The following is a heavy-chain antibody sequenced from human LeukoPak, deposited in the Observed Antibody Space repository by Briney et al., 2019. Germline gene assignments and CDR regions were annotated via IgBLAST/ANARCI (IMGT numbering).Heavy chain of an antibody. V-gene: IGHV4-59*04. CDR2: IYHSGST. Sequence: SETLSLTCTVSGGSISSYYWSWIRQPPGKGLEWIGEIYHSGSTNYNPSLKSRVTISVDKSKNQFSLKLSSVTAADTAVYYCATDYDFWSGYPSTLGYWGQGSLVTVSS. J-gene: IGHJ4*02. CDR1: GGSISSYY. CDR3: ATDYDFWSGYPSTLGY. D-gene: IGHD3-3*01.